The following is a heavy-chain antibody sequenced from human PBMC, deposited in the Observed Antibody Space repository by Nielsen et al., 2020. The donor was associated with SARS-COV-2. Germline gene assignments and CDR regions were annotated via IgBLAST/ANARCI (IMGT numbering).Heavy chain of an antibody. CDR2: IYYSGST. Sequence: SETLSLTCTVSGGSISSYYWSWIRQPPGKGLEWIGSIYYSGSTYYNPSLKSRVTISVDTSKNQFSLKLSSVTAADTAVYYCARRGIAVAGALFDYWGQGTLVTVSS. CDR1: GGSISSYY. D-gene: IGHD6-19*01. J-gene: IGHJ4*02. V-gene: IGHV4-39*01. CDR3: ARRGIAVAGALFDY.